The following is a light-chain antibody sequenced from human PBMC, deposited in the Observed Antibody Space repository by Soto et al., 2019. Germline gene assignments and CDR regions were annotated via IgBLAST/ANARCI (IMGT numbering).Light chain of an antibody. CDR2: DAS. CDR1: QSVSSY. J-gene: IGKJ3*01. Sequence: EIVLTQSPATLSLSPGERATLSCRASQSVSSYLVWYQQKPGQAPRLLIYDASNRATGIPARFSGSGSGTDFTLTISSLEPEDCAVYYCQQRSNGFTFGPGTKVDIE. V-gene: IGKV3-11*01. CDR3: QQRSNGFT.